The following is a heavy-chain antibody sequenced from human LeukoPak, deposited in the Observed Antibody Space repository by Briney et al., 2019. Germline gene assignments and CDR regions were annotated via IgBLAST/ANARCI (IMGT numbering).Heavy chain of an antibody. CDR1: GFTVSSNY. CDR3: ARKPGYSSGWFDY. Sequence: GGSLRLSCAASGFTVSSNYTSWVRQAPGKGLEWVSVIYSGGSTYYADSVKGRFTISRDNSKNTLYLQMNSLRAEDTAVYYCARKPGYSSGWFDYWGQGTLVTVSS. CDR2: IYSGGST. J-gene: IGHJ4*02. D-gene: IGHD6-19*01. V-gene: IGHV3-53*01.